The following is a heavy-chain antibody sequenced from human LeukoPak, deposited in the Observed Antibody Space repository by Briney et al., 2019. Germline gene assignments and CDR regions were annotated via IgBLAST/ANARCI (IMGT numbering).Heavy chain of an antibody. D-gene: IGHD5-18*01. J-gene: IGHJ3*02. V-gene: IGHV3-15*01. Sequence: PGGSLRLSCAASGFTFSNAWMSWVRQAPGKGLEWVGRIKSKTDGGTTDYAAPVKGRFTISRDDSKNTLYLQMNSLKTEDTAVYYCTTDYQVDTARVHDAFDIWGQGTMVTVSS. CDR3: TTDYQVDTARVHDAFDI. CDR1: GFTFSNAW. CDR2: IKSKTDGGTT.